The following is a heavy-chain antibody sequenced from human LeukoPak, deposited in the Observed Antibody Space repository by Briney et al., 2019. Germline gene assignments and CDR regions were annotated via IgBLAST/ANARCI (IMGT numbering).Heavy chain of an antibody. CDR3: ARVSGYSYGWNAAFDY. V-gene: IGHV3-74*01. D-gene: IGHD5-18*01. J-gene: IGHJ4*02. CDR2: INSDGSST. CDR1: GFTFSSYW. Sequence: GGSLRLSCAASGFTFSSYWMHWVRQAPGKGLVWVSRINSDGSSTSYADSVKGRFTISRDNAKNTLYLQMNSLRAEDTAVYYCARVSGYSYGWNAAFDYWGQGTLVTVSS.